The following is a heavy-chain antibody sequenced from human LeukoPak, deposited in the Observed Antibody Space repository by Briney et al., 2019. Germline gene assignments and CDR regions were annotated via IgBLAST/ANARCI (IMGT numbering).Heavy chain of an antibody. J-gene: IGHJ1*01. CDR2: ISYDGSNK. Sequence: GGSLRLSCAASGFTFSSYAIHWVRQAPGKGLEWVAVISYDGSNKYYADSVKGRFTISRDNSKNTLYLQMNSLRAEDTAVYYCARTASPYGSGSSFQHWGQGTLVTVSS. CDR3: ARTASPYGSGSSFQH. V-gene: IGHV3-30-3*01. CDR1: GFTFSSYA. D-gene: IGHD3-10*01.